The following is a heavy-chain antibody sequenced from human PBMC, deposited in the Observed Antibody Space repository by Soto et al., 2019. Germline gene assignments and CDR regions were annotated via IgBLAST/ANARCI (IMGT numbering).Heavy chain of an antibody. D-gene: IGHD4-17*01. J-gene: IGHJ5*02. Sequence: QVQLVQSGTEVRKPGASVKVSCKASGYTFTTYGISWVRQAPGQGPEWMGWISPYNSKTTYAEKFQGRVTVTADTSTSTAYMELRSLTSDDTAMYYRARETRRNWFDPWGQGTLVTVSS. CDR1: GYTFTTYG. CDR2: ISPYNSKT. CDR3: ARETRRNWFDP. V-gene: IGHV1-18*04.